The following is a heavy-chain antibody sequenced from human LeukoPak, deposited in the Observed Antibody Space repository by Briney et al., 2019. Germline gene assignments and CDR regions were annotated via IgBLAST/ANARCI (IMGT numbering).Heavy chain of an antibody. J-gene: IGHJ4*02. CDR1: GGSTSSYY. Sequence: PSETLSLTCTVSGGSTSSYYWSWIRQPPGKGLEWIGYIYYSGSTNYNPSLKSRVTISVDTSKNQFSLKLSSVTAADTAVYYCARGEMATNPDLYYFDYWGQGTLVTVSS. D-gene: IGHD5-24*01. V-gene: IGHV4-59*01. CDR3: ARGEMATNPDLYYFDY. CDR2: IYYSGST.